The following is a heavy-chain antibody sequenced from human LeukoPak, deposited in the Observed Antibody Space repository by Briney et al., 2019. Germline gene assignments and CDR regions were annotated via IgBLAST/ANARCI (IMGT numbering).Heavy chain of an antibody. Sequence: GGSLRLSCAASGFTFSSYSMNWVRQAPGKGLEWVSYISSSSSTIYYADSVKGRFTISRDNAKNSLYLQMNSLRDEDTAAYYCAREGRGYSYGALNYWGQGTLVTVSS. CDR3: AREGRGYSYGALNY. J-gene: IGHJ4*02. CDR1: GFTFSSYS. V-gene: IGHV3-48*02. D-gene: IGHD5-18*01. CDR2: ISSSSSTI.